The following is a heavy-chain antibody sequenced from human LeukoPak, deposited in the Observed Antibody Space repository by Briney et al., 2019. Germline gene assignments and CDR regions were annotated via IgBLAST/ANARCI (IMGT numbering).Heavy chain of an antibody. J-gene: IGHJ3*02. CDR3: ARDRDPSPRLDAFDI. D-gene: IGHD3-10*01. Sequence: GASVKVSCKASGYTFTGYYMHWVRQAPGQGLEWMGWINPNSGGTNYAQKFQGRVTMTRDTSTSTVYMELSSLRSEDTAVYYCARDRDPSPRLDAFDIWGQGTMVTVSS. CDR1: GYTFTGYY. CDR2: INPNSGGT. V-gene: IGHV1-2*02.